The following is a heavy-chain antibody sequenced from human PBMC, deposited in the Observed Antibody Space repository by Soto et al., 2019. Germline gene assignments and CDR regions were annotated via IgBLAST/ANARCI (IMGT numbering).Heavy chain of an antibody. J-gene: IGHJ5*02. CDR2: IYWDDDK. D-gene: IGHD3-16*01. Sequence: QITLKESGPTLVKPTQTLTLTCTFSGFSLTTRGVGVGWIRQPPGKALEGLALIYWDDDKRYSPSLQSRLSITKDASKTLVVLTMTNVDPVDTATYYCAHIPNYYQYDWFDPWGQGTLVSVSS. CDR3: AHIPNYYQYDWFDP. CDR1: GFSLTTRGVG. V-gene: IGHV2-5*02.